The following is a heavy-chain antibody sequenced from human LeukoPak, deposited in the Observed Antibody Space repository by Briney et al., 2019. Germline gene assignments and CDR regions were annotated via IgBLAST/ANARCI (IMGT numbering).Heavy chain of an antibody. Sequence: SETLSLTCTVSGGSISSSSYYWGWIRQPPGKGLEWIGEINHSGSTNYNPSLKSRVTISVDTSKNQFSLKLSSVTAADTAVYYCARRGIVGYCSGGSCYLGKSNWFDPWGQGTLVTVSS. D-gene: IGHD2-15*01. V-gene: IGHV4-39*07. J-gene: IGHJ5*02. CDR3: ARRGIVGYCSGGSCYLGKSNWFDP. CDR1: GGSISSSSYY. CDR2: INHSGST.